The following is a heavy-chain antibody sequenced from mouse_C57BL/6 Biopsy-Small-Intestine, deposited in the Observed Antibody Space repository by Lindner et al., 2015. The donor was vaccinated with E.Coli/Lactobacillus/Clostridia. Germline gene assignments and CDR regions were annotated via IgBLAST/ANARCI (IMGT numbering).Heavy chain of an antibody. CDR3: ARSGDCFDY. CDR2: INPGSGDT. J-gene: IGHJ2*01. CDR1: GYAFTTYL. V-gene: IGHV1-54*01. D-gene: IGHD3-2*02. Sequence: VQLQESGPELVKPGASVKISCKASGYAFTTYLIEWVKQRPGQGLEWIGVINPGSGDTNYNERFKAKATLTADKSSSTAYMQLSSLTSEDSAVYFCARSGDCFDYWGQGTTLTVSS.